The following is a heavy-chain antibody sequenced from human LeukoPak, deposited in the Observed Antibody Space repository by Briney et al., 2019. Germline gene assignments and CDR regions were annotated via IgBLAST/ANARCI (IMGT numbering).Heavy chain of an antibody. CDR2: IYTSGST. CDR3: AAKKTYYYDSSGYEDDY. V-gene: IGHV4-4*07. CDR1: GGSISSYY. J-gene: IGHJ4*02. Sequence: PSETLSLTCTVSGGSISSYYWSWIRQPAGKGLEWIGRIYTSGSTNYSPSLKSRVTMSVDTSKNQFSLKLSSVTAADTAVYYCAAKKTYYYDSSGYEDDYWGQGTLVTVSS. D-gene: IGHD3-22*01.